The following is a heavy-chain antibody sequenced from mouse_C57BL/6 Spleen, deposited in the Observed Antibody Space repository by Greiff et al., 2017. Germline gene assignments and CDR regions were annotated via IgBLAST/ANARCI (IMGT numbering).Heavy chain of an antibody. CDR3: ARESITTVES. D-gene: IGHD1-1*01. CDR2: IDPEDGET. CDR1: GFNIKDYY. J-gene: IGHJ2*01. Sequence: VQLQQSGAELVKPGASVKLSCTASGFNIKDYYMHWVKQRTEQGLEWIGRIDPEDGETKYASKFQGKATITADTSSNTAYLQLSSLTSEDTAVYYCARESITTVESWGQGTTLTVSS. V-gene: IGHV14-2*01.